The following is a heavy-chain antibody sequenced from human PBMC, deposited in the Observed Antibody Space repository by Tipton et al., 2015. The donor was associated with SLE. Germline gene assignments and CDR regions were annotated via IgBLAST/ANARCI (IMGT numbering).Heavy chain of an antibody. CDR2: IYYSGST. CDR1: GDSINSYY. V-gene: IGHV4-59*12. CDR3: ARGRIAVALFDY. Sequence: LSCTVSGDSINSYYWSWIRQPPGKGLEWIGYIYYSGSTYYNPSLKSRVTISVDTSKNQFSLKLSSVTAADTAVYFCARGRIAVALFDYWGQGTLVTVSS. J-gene: IGHJ4*02. D-gene: IGHD6-19*01.